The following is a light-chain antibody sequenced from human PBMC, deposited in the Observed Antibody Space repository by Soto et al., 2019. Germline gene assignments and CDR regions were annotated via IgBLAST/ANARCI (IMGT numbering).Light chain of an antibody. Sequence: QSALTQPPSVSGAPGQSVTISCTGSSGDMRTYNRVSWYQQPPGTAPKRMIYEVNNRPSGVPDRFSGSKSGNTASLTISGLQAEDEADYYCSFYTRSSTWVFGGGTKLTVL. CDR3: SFYTRSSTWV. CDR1: SGDMRTYNR. CDR2: EVN. J-gene: IGLJ3*02. V-gene: IGLV2-18*01.